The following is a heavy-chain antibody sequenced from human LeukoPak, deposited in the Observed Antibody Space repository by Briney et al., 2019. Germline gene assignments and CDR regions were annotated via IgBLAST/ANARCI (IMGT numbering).Heavy chain of an antibody. CDR3: ASLSDYYMDV. J-gene: IGHJ6*03. V-gene: IGHV4-34*01. Sequence: SETLSLTCAVYGGSFSGYYWSGIRQPPGKGPEWIGEINHSGSTNYNPSLKSRVTISVDTSKNQFSLKLSSVTAADTAVYYCASLSDYYMDVWGKGTTVTVSS. CDR1: GGSFSGYY. CDR2: INHSGST.